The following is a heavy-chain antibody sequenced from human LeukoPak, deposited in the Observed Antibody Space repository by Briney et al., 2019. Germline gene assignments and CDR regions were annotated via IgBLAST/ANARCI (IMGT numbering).Heavy chain of an antibody. V-gene: IGHV3-7*01. Sequence: GGSLRLSCAASGFTFSRHWMTWVRAPGKGLEWVANIKEDGSEQYYPESAKGRFIISRDNANNILYLHLNSLRAEDTAVYYCVRETQAGITDFDYWGQGTLVTVSS. D-gene: IGHD1-14*01. J-gene: IGHJ4*01. CDR1: GFTFSRHW. CDR2: IKEDGSEQ. CDR3: VRETQAGITDFDY.